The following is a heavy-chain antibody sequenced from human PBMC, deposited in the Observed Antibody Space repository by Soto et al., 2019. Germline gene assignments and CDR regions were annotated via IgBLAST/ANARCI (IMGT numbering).Heavy chain of an antibody. CDR2: IYWDDDR. CDR1: GFSLSTSGVA. J-gene: IGHJ3*02. CDR3: THMRSYYGSGRHAFDI. V-gene: IGHV2-5*02. D-gene: IGHD3-10*01. Sequence: QITLKESGPTLVKPTQTLTLTCTFSGFSLSTSGVAVGWIRQPPGKALEWLALIYWDDDRRYSSFLKSRLTITKDPSKNQVVLTMTNMDPVDTATYYCTHMRSYYGSGRHAFDIWGQGKMVTVSS.